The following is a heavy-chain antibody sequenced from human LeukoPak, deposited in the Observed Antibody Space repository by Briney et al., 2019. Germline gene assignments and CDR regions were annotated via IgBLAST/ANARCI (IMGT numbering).Heavy chain of an antibody. V-gene: IGHV3-30-3*01. CDR3: ARDFMWLVDY. CDR2: VTKDGSII. Sequence: PGGSLTLSCTGSGFIFINYDIQWVRQAPGKGLEWLAYVTKDGSIIYYADSVKGRFIISRDNSRSTVYLQMNSLRTEDTAIYYCARDFMWLVDYWGQGTLVTVSS. D-gene: IGHD5-12*01. CDR1: GFIFINYD. J-gene: IGHJ4*02.